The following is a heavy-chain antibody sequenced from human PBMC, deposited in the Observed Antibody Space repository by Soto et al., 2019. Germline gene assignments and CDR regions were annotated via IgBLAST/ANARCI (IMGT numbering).Heavy chain of an antibody. CDR3: ARDNKSPIPPFRGDY. V-gene: IGHV1-18*01. D-gene: IGHD3-10*01. CDR2: ISAYNGNT. Sequence: QVQLVQSGAEVKKPGASVKVSCKASGYTFTSYGMSWVRQAPGQGLEWMGWISAYNGNTNYAEKLQGRVTMTTDTSTSTAYKELRNLRSDDTAVYYCARDNKSPIPPFRGDYWGQGTLVTVSS. J-gene: IGHJ4*02. CDR1: GYTFTSYG.